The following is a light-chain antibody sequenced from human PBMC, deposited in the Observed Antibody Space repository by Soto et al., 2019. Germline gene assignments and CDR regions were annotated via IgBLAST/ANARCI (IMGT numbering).Light chain of an antibody. CDR2: DAS. CDR3: QQYNNRPPWT. V-gene: IGKV3-11*01. Sequence: EVVLTQSPATLSLSPGERATLSCRASQSIRTSLAWYQQKPGQAPRLVIFDASNRANGVPARFSGSGSGTEFSLTITSLQSEDFALYYCQQYNNRPPWTFGQGTKVDIK. J-gene: IGKJ1*01. CDR1: QSIRTS.